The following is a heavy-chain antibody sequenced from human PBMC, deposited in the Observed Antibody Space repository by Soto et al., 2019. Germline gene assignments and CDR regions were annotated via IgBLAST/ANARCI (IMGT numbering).Heavy chain of an antibody. D-gene: IGHD7-27*01. Sequence: GGSLRLSCAASGFTFSNHGMHWVRQAPGKGLEWVAVIPDDGINKYYADSVKDRFTISRDNAKNSLYLQMNSLRAEDTAVYYCARGSRANSWYFDLWGRGTLVTVSS. V-gene: IGHV3-30*03. CDR2: IPDDGINK. CDR1: GFTFSNHG. CDR3: ARGSRANSWYFDL. J-gene: IGHJ2*01.